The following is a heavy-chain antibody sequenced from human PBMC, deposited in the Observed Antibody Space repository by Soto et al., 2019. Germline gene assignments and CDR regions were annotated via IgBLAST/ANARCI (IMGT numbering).Heavy chain of an antibody. CDR1: GFTFSSYA. Sequence: GSLRLSCAASGFTFSSYAMSWVRQAPGKGLEWVSAISGSGGSTYYADSVKGRFTISRDNSKNTLYLQMNSLRAEDTAVYYCAKGQITIFGVVHAFDIWGQGTMVTVSS. V-gene: IGHV3-23*01. D-gene: IGHD3-3*01. CDR3: AKGQITIFGVVHAFDI. J-gene: IGHJ3*02. CDR2: ISGSGGST.